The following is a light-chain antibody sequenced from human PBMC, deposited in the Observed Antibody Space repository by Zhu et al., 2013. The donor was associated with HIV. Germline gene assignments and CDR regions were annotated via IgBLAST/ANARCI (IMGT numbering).Light chain of an antibody. CDR1: QRISSY. CDR2: DAS. J-gene: IGKJ1*01. Sequence: EIVLTQSPATLSLSPGERATLSCRASQRISSYLAWYQQKPGQAPRLLIYDASNRATGIPARFSGSGSGTDFTLTITRLDPEDFAVYHCQQYGDSPWTFGQGTTLEIK. CDR3: QQYGDSPWT. V-gene: IGKV3-11*01.